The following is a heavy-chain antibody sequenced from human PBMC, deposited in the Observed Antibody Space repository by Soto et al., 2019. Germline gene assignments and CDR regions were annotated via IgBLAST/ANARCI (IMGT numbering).Heavy chain of an antibody. V-gene: IGHV3-15*07. CDR3: TRIAAGPGIYYFDY. Sequence: GGSLRLSCAASGFTFSKAWMNWVRQAPGKGLEWVGRIKSKTDGGTTDYAAPVKGSFTTSGDDSKNTVYLQMNSLKTGDTAVYYCTRIAAGPGIYYFDYWGQGTLVTVSS. CDR2: IKSKTDGGTT. J-gene: IGHJ4*02. D-gene: IGHD6-13*01. CDR1: GFTFSKAW.